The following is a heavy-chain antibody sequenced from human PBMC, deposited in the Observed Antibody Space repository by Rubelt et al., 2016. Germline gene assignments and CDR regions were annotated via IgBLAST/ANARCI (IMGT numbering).Heavy chain of an antibody. D-gene: IGHD2/OR15-2a*01. CDR3: ARVAEDVITDYMDV. Sequence: EVQLLESGGGLVQSGGSLRLSCAASGFTLSGYAVSWVRQAPGKGLAWVSSISGGGPTTYYADSVRGRLTISRNNSKHTLHRQMNSLRAEDTAVYYCARVAEDVITDYMDVWGKGTTVTVSS. V-gene: IGHV3-23*01. J-gene: IGHJ6*03. CDR1: GFTLSGYA. CDR2: ISGGGPTT.